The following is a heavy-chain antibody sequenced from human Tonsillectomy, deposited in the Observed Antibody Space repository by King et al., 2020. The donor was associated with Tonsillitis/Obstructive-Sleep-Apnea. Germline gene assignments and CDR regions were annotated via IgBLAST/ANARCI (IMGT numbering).Heavy chain of an antibody. V-gene: IGHV3-30*03. CDR2: ISYDGSNK. Sequence: VQLVESGGGVVHPGRSLRLSCAASTFTFSSYGMHWVRQAPGKGLEWLAVISYDGSNKYYADSVKGRFTISRDNSKNTLYLQMNSLRAEDTAVYYCSAVNYDFWSGYPPGGYWGQGTLVTVSS. CDR1: TFTFSSYG. J-gene: IGHJ4*02. CDR3: SAVNYDFWSGYPPGGY. D-gene: IGHD3-3*01.